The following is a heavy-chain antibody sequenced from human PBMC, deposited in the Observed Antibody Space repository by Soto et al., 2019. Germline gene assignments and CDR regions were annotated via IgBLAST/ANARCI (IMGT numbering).Heavy chain of an antibody. Sequence: GGSLRLSCAASGFTFSSYAMSWVRQAPGKGLEWVSVIRDSGGNTYYADSVKGRFTISRDNSKNTLYLQMNSLRAEDTAVYYCARDFSADSSSWYPLTYYFDYWGQGTLVTVSS. J-gene: IGHJ4*02. D-gene: IGHD6-13*01. V-gene: IGHV3-23*01. CDR3: ARDFSADSSSWYPLTYYFDY. CDR1: GFTFSSYA. CDR2: IRDSGGNT.